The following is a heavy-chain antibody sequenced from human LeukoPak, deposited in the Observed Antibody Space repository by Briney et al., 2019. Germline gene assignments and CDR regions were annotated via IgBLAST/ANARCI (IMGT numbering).Heavy chain of an antibody. CDR1: GFTFSSYA. CDR3: AVRWYYDFWSGYRLPYYFDY. V-gene: IGHV3-23*01. J-gene: IGHJ4*02. D-gene: IGHD3-3*01. CDR2: ISGSGGST. Sequence: GGSLGLSCAASGFTFSSYAMSWVRQAPGKGLEWVSAISGSGGSTYYADSVKGRFTISRDNSKNTLYLQMNSLRAEDTAVYYCAVRWYYDFWSGYRLPYYFDYWGQGTLVTVSS.